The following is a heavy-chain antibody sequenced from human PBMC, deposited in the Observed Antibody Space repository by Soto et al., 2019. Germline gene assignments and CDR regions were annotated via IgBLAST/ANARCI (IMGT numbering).Heavy chain of an antibody. V-gene: IGHV1-3*04. Sequence: GASVKVSCKAFGYTFTTYPMQWVRQAPGQRLEWMGWINTGKGDAKYSQKFQGRVTLTRDTSANTAYLELRSLTSEDTAVYYCAREIALAGTSGLSGDFYGMDVWGQGTTVTVSS. CDR3: AREIALAGTSGLSGDFYGMDV. CDR1: GYTFTTYP. D-gene: IGHD6-19*01. J-gene: IGHJ6*02. CDR2: INTGKGDA.